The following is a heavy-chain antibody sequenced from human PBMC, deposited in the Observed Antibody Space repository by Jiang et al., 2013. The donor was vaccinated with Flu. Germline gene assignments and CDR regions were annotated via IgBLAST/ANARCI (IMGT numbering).Heavy chain of an antibody. J-gene: IGHJ5*02. CDR3: ARVLRLVRGPTSIRWFDL. D-gene: IGHD3-10*01. Sequence: ETLSLSCTALVPPSREVITTGAGSARPRKGLEWIGTIYYSGTTYYNSSIRRRVTMSVDTSRNQCSLRINSVTAADTAVYYCARVLRLVRGPTSIRWFDLWGQGTLVTVSS. V-gene: IGHV4-39*02. CDR1: VPPSREVITT. CDR2: IYYSGTT.